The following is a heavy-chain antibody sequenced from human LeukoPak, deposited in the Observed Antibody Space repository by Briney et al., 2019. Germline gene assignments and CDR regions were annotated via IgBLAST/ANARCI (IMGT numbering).Heavy chain of an antibody. D-gene: IGHD3-10*01. CDR1: GFTFSSYE. V-gene: IGHV3-48*03. J-gene: IGHJ4*02. Sequence: GGPLRLSCAASGFTFSSYEMNWVRQAPGKGLEWVSYISSSGSTIYYADSVMGRFTISRDNAKNSLYLQMNSLRAEDTAVYYCARDTYSGSDYWGQGTLVTVSS. CDR3: ARDTYSGSDY. CDR2: ISSSGSTI.